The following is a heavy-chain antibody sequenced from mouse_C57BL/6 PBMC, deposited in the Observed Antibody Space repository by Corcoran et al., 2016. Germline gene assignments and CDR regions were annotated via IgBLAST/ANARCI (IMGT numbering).Heavy chain of an antibody. Sequence: QIQLVQSGPELKKPGETVKISCKACGYTFTTYGMSWVKRAPGKGLKWMGWINTYSGVPTYADDFKGRFAFSLETSASTAYLQINNLKNEDTATYFCARRDYGSSYNFDYWGQGTTLTVSS. CDR1: GYTFTTYG. D-gene: IGHD1-1*01. CDR3: ARRDYGSSYNFDY. V-gene: IGHV9-3*01. J-gene: IGHJ2*01. CDR2: INTYSGVP.